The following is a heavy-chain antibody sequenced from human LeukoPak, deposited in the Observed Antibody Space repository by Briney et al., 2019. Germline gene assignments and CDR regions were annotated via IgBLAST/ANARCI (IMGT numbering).Heavy chain of an antibody. J-gene: IGHJ4*02. Sequence: GASVKVSCKASGFTFTGYYIHWVRQVPGQGLEWMGWITPNSGGTNYAQKFQGRVTMTRDTSITTAYMELTSLRSDDTAVYYCALYDFWSGYPDYWGQGTLVTVSS. D-gene: IGHD3-3*01. CDR1: GFTFTGYY. V-gene: IGHV1-2*02. CDR2: ITPNSGGT. CDR3: ALYDFWSGYPDY.